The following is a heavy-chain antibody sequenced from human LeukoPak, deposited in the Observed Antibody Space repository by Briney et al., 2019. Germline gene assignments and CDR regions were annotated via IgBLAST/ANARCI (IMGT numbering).Heavy chain of an antibody. Sequence: SETLSLTCTVSGGSISSGGYYWSWIRQPPGKGLEWIGYIYHSGSTYYNPSLKSRVTISVDRSKIQFSLKLSSVTAADTAVYYCARDRDFGALDYWGQGTLVTVSS. CDR1: GGSISSGGYY. D-gene: IGHD3-3*01. J-gene: IGHJ4*02. V-gene: IGHV4-30-2*01. CDR2: IYHSGST. CDR3: ARDRDFGALDY.